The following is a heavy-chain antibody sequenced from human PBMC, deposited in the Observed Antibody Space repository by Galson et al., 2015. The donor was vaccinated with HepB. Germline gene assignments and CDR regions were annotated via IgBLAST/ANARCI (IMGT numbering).Heavy chain of an antibody. Sequence: SVKVSCKASRYPFTTYHIHWVRQPPGQGLEWMGVFNLSGDFTNYTQTFQGRVTMTTDRSTTTVYMELRSLRSADTALYFCARGMNGSDWSLDSWGQGTLVTVSS. D-gene: IGHD2-21*01. CDR3: ARGMNGSDWSLDS. CDR2: FNLSGDFT. CDR1: RYPFTTYH. V-gene: IGHV1-46*01. J-gene: IGHJ4*02.